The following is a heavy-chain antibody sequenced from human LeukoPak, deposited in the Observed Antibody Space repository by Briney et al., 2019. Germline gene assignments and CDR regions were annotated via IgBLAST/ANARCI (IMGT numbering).Heavy chain of an antibody. CDR2: ISWNSANI. CDR1: AFSSDDYA. V-gene: IGHV3-9*02. J-gene: IGHJ4*02. CDR3: AINGGGGGSYGNFDY. Sequence: SLRLSCALSAFSSDDYAMHCVRQVPGKGLEWVTCISWNSANIGHADSVKGRFTTSRDNAKTSMYLQMNRLRAEDTALYYCAINGGGGGSYGNFDYWGQGTLVTVSS. D-gene: IGHD3-16*01.